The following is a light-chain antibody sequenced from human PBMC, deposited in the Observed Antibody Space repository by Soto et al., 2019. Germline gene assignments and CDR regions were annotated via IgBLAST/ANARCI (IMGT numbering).Light chain of an antibody. CDR3: QQYDGFPIT. CDR1: QSIRTW. J-gene: IGKJ5*01. V-gene: IGKV1-5*03. Sequence: DIQMTQSPSTLSASIGDSVTITCRASQSIRTWLAWHQQKPGKAPNLLIYRASSLGSGVSSRFSGSGSGTEFTLTISSLQPGDFATYYCQQYDGFPITFGQGTRLEIK. CDR2: RAS.